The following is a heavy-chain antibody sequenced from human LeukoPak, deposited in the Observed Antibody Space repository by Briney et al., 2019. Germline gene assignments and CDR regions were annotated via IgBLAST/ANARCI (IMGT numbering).Heavy chain of an antibody. CDR1: GFSLSTSGVG. J-gene: IGHJ4*03. D-gene: IGHD2-2*01. CDR3: VHSRVPAASKARYFDY. V-gene: IGHV2-5*02. CDR2: IYWDDDK. Sequence: SGPTLVNPTQTLTLTCTFSGFSLSTSGVGVGWMRQPPGKALEWLALIYWDDDKRYSPSLKSRLTITKDTSKNQVVLTMTNMDPVDTATYYCVHSRVPAASKARYFDYWGQGTLVTVSS.